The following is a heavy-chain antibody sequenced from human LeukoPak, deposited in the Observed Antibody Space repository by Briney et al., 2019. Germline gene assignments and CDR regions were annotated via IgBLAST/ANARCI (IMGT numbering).Heavy chain of an antibody. V-gene: IGHV1-18*01. CDR3: ATSGSDYNNPLFDY. D-gene: IGHD1-26*01. Sequence: ASVKVSCKASGYTFTSYGISWVRQAPGQGLEWMGWISAYNGNTNYAQKLQGRVTMTTDTSTSTAYMELRSLRSDDTAVYYCATSGSDYNNPLFDYWGQGTLVTVSS. J-gene: IGHJ4*02. CDR1: GYTFTSYG. CDR2: ISAYNGNT.